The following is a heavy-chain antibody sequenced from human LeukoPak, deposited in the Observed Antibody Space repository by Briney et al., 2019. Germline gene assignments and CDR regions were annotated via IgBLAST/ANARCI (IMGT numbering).Heavy chain of an antibody. J-gene: IGHJ4*02. CDR2: ISGSGGST. D-gene: IGHD5-12*01. CDR1: GFTVSSNY. Sequence: GALRLSCAASGFTVSSNYMSWVRQAPGKGLEWVSAISGSGGSTYYADSVKGRFTISRDNSKNTLYLQMNSLRAEDTAVYYCAREIYSDIVATIEDTIFDYWGQGTLVTVSS. CDR3: AREIYSDIVATIEDTIFDY. V-gene: IGHV3-23*01.